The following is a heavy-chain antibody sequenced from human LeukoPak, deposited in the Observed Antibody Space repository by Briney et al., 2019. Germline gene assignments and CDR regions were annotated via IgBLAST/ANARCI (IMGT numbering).Heavy chain of an antibody. V-gene: IGHV3-7*01. CDR2: IKQDGSEK. CDR3: ARDKPGCCSSTSCYSGAFDI. Sequence: PGGSLRLSCAASGFTFSSYWMSWVRQAPGKGLEWVANIKQDGSEKYYVDSVKGRFTISRDNAKNSLYLQMNSLRAEDTAVYYCARDKPGCCSSTSCYSGAFDIWGQGTMVTVSS. D-gene: IGHD2-2*02. CDR1: GFTFSSYW. J-gene: IGHJ3*02.